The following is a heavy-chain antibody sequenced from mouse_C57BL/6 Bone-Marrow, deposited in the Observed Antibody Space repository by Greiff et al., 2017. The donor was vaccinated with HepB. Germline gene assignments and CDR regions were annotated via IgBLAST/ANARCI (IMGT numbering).Heavy chain of an antibody. J-gene: IGHJ2*01. CDR2: IDPGNGDT. CDR3: DYDGYYFDY. V-gene: IGHV14-4*01. D-gene: IGHD2-4*01. Sequence: EVQLQQSGAELVRPGASVKLSCTASGFNIKDDYMHWVKQRPEQGLEWIGWIDPGNGDTEYASKFQGKATITADTSSNTAYLQLSSLTSEDTAVSLYDYDGYYFDYWGQGTTLTVSS. CDR1: GFNIKDDY.